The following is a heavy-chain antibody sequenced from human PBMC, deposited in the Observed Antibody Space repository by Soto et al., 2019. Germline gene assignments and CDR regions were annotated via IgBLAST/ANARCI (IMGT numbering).Heavy chain of an antibody. J-gene: IGHJ4*02. CDR1: GFTFSSYA. CDR2: ISGSGGST. Sequence: GGSLRLSCAASGFTFSSYAMSWVRQAPGKGLEWVSAISGSGGSTYYADSVKGRFTISRDNSKNTLYLQMNSLRAEDTAVYYCAKVTIVVVVAATTFDYWGQGTLVTVSS. V-gene: IGHV3-23*01. CDR3: AKVTIVVVVAATTFDY. D-gene: IGHD2-15*01.